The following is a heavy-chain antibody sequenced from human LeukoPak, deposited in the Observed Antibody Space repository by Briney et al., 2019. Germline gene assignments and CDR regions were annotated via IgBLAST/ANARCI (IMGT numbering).Heavy chain of an antibody. CDR1: GFTFSSYG. Sequence: GGSLRLSCAASGFTFSSYGMHWVRQAPGKGLEWVAFIRYDGSNKYYADSVKGRFTISRDNSKNTLYLQMDSLRAEDTAVYYCAKVSSSWYGGFDYWGQGTLVTVSS. CDR3: AKVSSSWYGGFDY. J-gene: IGHJ4*02. D-gene: IGHD6-13*01. CDR2: IRYDGSNK. V-gene: IGHV3-30*02.